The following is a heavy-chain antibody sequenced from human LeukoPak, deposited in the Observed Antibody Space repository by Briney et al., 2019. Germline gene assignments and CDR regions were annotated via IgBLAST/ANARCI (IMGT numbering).Heavy chain of an antibody. J-gene: IGHJ4*02. V-gene: IGHV3-48*01. CDR2: ISSSSSTI. CDR1: GFPFSSHG. Sequence: GGTLRLSCAGSGFPFSSHGMNWVRQAPGKGLEWVSYISSSSSTIYYADSVKGRFTISRDNAKNSLYLQMNTLRAEDTAVYYCAREYYYDSSGYYAILAYWGQGTLVTVSS. CDR3: AREYYYDSSGYYAILAY. D-gene: IGHD3-22*01.